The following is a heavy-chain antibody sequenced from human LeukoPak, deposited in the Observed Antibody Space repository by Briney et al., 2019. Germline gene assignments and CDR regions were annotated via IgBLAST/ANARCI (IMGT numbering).Heavy chain of an antibody. Sequence: PSETLSLTCAVYGGSFSGYYWSWIRQPPGKGLEWIGEINHSGSTNYNPSLKSRVTISVDTSKNQFSLKLSSVTAADTAVYYCARVEMATTSRFDPWGRGTLVTVSS. CDR2: INHSGST. CDR3: ARVEMATTSRFDP. CDR1: GGSFSGYY. J-gene: IGHJ5*02. V-gene: IGHV4-34*01. D-gene: IGHD5-24*01.